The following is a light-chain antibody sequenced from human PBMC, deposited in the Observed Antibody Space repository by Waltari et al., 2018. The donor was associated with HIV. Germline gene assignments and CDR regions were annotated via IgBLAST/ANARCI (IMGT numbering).Light chain of an antibody. CDR3: SSYAGSNNLL. CDR1: SSAVGGYNY. Sequence: QSALTQPPSASGSPGQSVTISCTGTSSAVGGYNYVSWYQQHPGKAPKLMIYEVSKRPSGVPDRFSGSNAGNTASLTVSGLQAEDEADYYCSSYAGSNNLLFGGGTKLTVL. V-gene: IGLV2-8*01. CDR2: EVS. J-gene: IGLJ2*01.